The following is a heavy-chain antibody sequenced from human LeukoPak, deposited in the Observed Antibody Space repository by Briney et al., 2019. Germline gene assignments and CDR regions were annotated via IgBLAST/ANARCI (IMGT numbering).Heavy chain of an antibody. CDR2: ISTGDGNK. J-gene: IGHJ5*02. Sequence: GGSLRLSCTASGFTFSSYTMTWVRQAPGKGLKWVSTISTGDGNKYYADSVKGRFTISRDDSKNTLYLQMNSLRAEDTAVYYCAKDGGLWVSAHWGGSWGRGALVTVSS. CDR3: AKDGGLWVSAHWGGS. D-gene: IGHD7-27*01. CDR1: GFTFSSYT. V-gene: IGHV3-23*01.